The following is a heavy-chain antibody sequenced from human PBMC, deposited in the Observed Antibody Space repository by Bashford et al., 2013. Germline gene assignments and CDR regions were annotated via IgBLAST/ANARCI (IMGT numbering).Heavy chain of an antibody. J-gene: IGHJ6*02. V-gene: IGHV1-58*01. D-gene: IGHD1-14*01. CDR2: IVVGSGNT. Sequence: SVKVSCKASGFTFTSSAVQWVRQARGQRLEWIGWIVVGSGNTNYAQKFQERVTITRDMSTSTAYMELSSLRSEDTAVYYCARAINHPPDPNYYYGMDVWGQGTTVTVSS. CDR3: ARAINHPPDPNYYYGMDV. CDR1: GFTFTSSA.